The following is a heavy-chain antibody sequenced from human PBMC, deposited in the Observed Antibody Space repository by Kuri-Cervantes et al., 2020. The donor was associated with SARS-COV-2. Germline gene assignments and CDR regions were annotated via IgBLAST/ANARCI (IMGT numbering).Heavy chain of an antibody. CDR3: ARGDRGDIVVVPGALGGDAFDI. J-gene: IGHJ3*02. D-gene: IGHD2-2*01. Sequence: ASVKVSCKPSGYTLTGYYMHWVRQAPGQGLEWMGWMNPNSGGTNYAQKVQGRVTRTRDTSISTAYMELSRLRSDDTAVYFCARGDRGDIVVVPGALGGDAFDIWGQGTMVTVSS. V-gene: IGHV1-2*02. CDR1: GYTLTGYY. CDR2: MNPNSGGT.